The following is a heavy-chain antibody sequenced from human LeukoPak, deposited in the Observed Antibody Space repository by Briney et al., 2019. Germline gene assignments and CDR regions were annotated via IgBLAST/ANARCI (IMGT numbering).Heavy chain of an antibody. D-gene: IGHD3-10*01. Sequence: SETLSLTCSVSGDSIRSSYWSWIRQPPGKGLEWIGYVYHTGSSYYNPSLKSRATTSIDMSKNQFSLQLTFMTAADTAVYYCAGYGSESYYKAFDFWGQGILVTVSS. V-gene: IGHV4-59*01. CDR2: VYHTGSS. CDR3: AGYGSESYYKAFDF. CDR1: GDSIRSSY. J-gene: IGHJ4*02.